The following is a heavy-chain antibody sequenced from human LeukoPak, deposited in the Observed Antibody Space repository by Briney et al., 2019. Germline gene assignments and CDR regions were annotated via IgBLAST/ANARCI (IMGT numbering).Heavy chain of an antibody. D-gene: IGHD1-26*01. CDR3: ARDLEWELLYGMDV. Sequence: ASVKVSCKASGYTFTGYYMHWVRQAPGQGLEWMGWINPNSGGTNYAQKFQGRVTMTRDTSISTAYMELRRLRSDDTAVYYCARDLEWELLYGMDVWGQGTTVTVSS. CDR1: GYTFTGYY. J-gene: IGHJ6*02. CDR2: INPNSGGT. V-gene: IGHV1-2*02.